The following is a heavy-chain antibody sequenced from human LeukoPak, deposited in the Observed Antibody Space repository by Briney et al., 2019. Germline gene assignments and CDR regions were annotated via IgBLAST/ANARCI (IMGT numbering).Heavy chain of an antibody. CDR3: AKDPDCTSGICYTFFDY. J-gene: IGHJ4*02. D-gene: IGHD2-8*01. Sequence: SGGSLRLSCAASGFTFSTSEMNWVRQAPGKGLEWVSYISSSGSTIYYADSVKGRFTISRDNAKNSLYLQMNSLRAEDTAVYYCAKDPDCTSGICYTFFDYWGQGTLVTVSS. CDR2: ISSSGSTI. V-gene: IGHV3-48*03. CDR1: GFTFSTSE.